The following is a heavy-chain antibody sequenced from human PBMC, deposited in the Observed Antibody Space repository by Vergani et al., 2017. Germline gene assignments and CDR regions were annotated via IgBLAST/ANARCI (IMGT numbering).Heavy chain of an antibody. CDR3: ASPYSSSWSDDAFDI. V-gene: IGHV3-21*01. J-gene: IGHJ3*02. Sequence: EVQLVESGGGLVKPGGSLRLSCAASGFTFSSYSMNWVRQAPGKGLEWVSSISSSSSYIYYADSVKGRFTISRDNAKNSLYLQMNSLRAEDTAVYYCASPYSSSWSDDAFDIWGQGTMVTVSS. D-gene: IGHD6-13*01. CDR1: GFTFSSYS. CDR2: ISSSSSYI.